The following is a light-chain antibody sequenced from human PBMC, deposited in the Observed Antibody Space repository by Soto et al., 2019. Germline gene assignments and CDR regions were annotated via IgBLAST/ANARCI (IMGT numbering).Light chain of an antibody. CDR2: DAS. Sequence: EIVLTQSPATLSLSPGERATLSCRASQSVSSYLAWYQQKPGQAPRLLLYDASNRATAIPARLSGSGSGTDFTLTISSLEPEDFAVYYCQQRSNWPSFTFGPGTKVDIK. CDR1: QSVSSY. J-gene: IGKJ3*01. CDR3: QQRSNWPSFT. V-gene: IGKV3-11*01.